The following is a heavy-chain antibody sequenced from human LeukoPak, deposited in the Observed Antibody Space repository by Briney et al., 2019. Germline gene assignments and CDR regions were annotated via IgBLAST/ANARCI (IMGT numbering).Heavy chain of an antibody. J-gene: IGHJ6*01. V-gene: IGHV1-69*01. D-gene: IGHD2-15*01. CDR3: ASRISDGMDV. Sequence: SVKVSCKASGGTFSSYAISWVRQAPGQGLEWMGEIIPIFGTANYAQKFQGRVTITADESTSTAYMELSSLRSEDTAVYYCASRISDGMDVWGQGTTVTVSS. CDR1: GGTFSSYA. CDR2: IIPIFGTA.